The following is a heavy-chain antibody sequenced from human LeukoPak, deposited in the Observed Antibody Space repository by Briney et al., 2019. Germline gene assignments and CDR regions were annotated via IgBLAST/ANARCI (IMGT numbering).Heavy chain of an antibody. CDR2: ISGSGGST. CDR1: GFTFSSYA. D-gene: IGHD3-10*01. Sequence: PGGSLRLSCAASGFTFSSYAMHWVRQAPGKGLEWVSAISGSGGSTYYADSVKGRFTISRDNAKNTLYLQMNSLRAEDTAVYYCARGGLVRGTLNSLIAFDIWGQGIMVTVSS. J-gene: IGHJ3*02. V-gene: IGHV3-23*01. CDR3: ARGGLVRGTLNSLIAFDI.